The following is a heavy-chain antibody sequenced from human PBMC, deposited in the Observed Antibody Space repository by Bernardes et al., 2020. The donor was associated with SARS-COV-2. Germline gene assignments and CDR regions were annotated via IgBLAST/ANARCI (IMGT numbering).Heavy chain of an antibody. D-gene: IGHD6-19*01. J-gene: IGHJ4*02. CDR2: ISGAGMYI. CDR3: VNSFSQAGTGTFT. Sequence: GGSLRLSCVASGFTFSNYLFSWFRKAPGKGLEWVSSISGAGMYIYYGDSVKGRFIMSRDNSKNTLYLEMSSLRPEDTAVYYCVNSFSQAGTGTFTWGQGNLVTVSS. CDR1: GFTFSNYL. V-gene: IGHV3-23*05.